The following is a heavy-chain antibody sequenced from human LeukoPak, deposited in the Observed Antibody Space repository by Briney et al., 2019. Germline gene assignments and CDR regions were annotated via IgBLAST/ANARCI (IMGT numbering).Heavy chain of an antibody. V-gene: IGHV7-4-1*02. CDR2: INTNTGNP. J-gene: IGHJ4*02. CDR3: ARNRSNTLTGYFPWGFDY. Sequence: ASVKVSCKASGYTFTSYVMNWVRQAPGQGLEWMGWINTNTGNPTYAQGFTGRFVFSLDTSVSTAYLQISSLKAEDTAVYYCARNRSNTLTGYFPWGFDYWGQGTLVTVSS. CDR1: GYTFTSYV. D-gene: IGHD3-9*01.